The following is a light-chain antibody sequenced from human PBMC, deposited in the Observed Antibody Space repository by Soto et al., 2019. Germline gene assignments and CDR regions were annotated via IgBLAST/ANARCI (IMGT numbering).Light chain of an antibody. CDR2: GDI. CDR1: SSNIGAGYD. V-gene: IGLV1-40*01. Sequence: QSVLTQPPSVSGAPGQRVTISCTGTSSNIGAGYDVHWYQRLPGTAPKLLIYGDINRPSGVPDRFSGSKSGSSASLAITGLQAEDEADYYCQSYDSRLTAYVFGTGTKLTVL. J-gene: IGLJ1*01. CDR3: QSYDSRLTAYV.